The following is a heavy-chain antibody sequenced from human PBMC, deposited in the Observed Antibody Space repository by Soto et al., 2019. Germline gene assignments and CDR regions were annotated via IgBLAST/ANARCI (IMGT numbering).Heavy chain of an antibody. CDR3: ARGGNDYSNYFDWFDP. J-gene: IGHJ5*02. CDR1: GFTFSSYG. CDR2: IWYDGSNK. V-gene: IGHV3-33*01. D-gene: IGHD4-4*01. Sequence: PGGSLRLSCAASGFTFSSYGMHWVRQAPGKGLEWVAVIWYDGSNKYYADSVKGRFTISRDNSKNTLYLQMNSLRAEDTAVYYCARGGNDYSNYFDWFDPWGQGTLVTVSS.